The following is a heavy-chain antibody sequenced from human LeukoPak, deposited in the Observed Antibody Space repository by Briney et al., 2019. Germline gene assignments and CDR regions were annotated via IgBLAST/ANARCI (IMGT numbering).Heavy chain of an antibody. D-gene: IGHD6-6*01. J-gene: IGHJ4*02. Sequence: IYPGDSDIRYSPSFQGRVTISADKSISTAYLQWSSLNASDTAIYYCARQSSSSSHDHFDYWGQGTLVTVSS. CDR3: ARQSSSSSHDHFDY. CDR2: IYPGDSDI. V-gene: IGHV5-51*01.